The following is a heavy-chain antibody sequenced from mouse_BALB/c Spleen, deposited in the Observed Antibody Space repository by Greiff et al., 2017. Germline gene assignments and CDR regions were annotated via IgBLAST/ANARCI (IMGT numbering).Heavy chain of an antibody. CDR3: ARRLLVFDY. D-gene: IGHD1-1*01. CDR2: ISSGGST. CDR1: GFTFSSYA. J-gene: IGHJ2*01. Sequence: DVKLVESGGGLVKPGGSLKLSCAASGFTFSSYAMSWVRQTPEKRLEWVASISSGGSTYYPDSVKGRFTISRDNARNILYLQMSSLRSEDTAMYYCARRLLVFDYWGQGTTLTVSS. V-gene: IGHV5-6-5*01.